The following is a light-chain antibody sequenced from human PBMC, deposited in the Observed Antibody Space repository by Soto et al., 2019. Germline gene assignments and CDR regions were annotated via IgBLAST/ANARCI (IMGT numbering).Light chain of an antibody. CDR3: SSYTTSSTYG. CDR2: DVT. J-gene: IGLJ1*01. CDR1: SSDVGAYNY. Sequence: QSVLTQPASVSGSPGQSITISCTGTSSDVGAYNYVSWYQQHPGKAPKLMIYDVTNRPSGVSNRFSGSKSGYTASLTISGLQAEDEADYYCSSYTTSSTYGIGTGTKVTVL. V-gene: IGLV2-14*03.